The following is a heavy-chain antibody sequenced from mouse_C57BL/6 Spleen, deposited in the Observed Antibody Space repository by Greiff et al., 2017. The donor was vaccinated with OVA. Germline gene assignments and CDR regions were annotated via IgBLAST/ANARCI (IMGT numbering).Heavy chain of an antibody. CDR1: GYTFTDYE. V-gene: IGHV1-15*01. CDR3: TRWGSNYLYYYAMDY. J-gene: IGHJ4*01. CDR2: IDPETGGT. D-gene: IGHD2-5*01. Sequence: VQLQQSGAELVRPGASVTLSCKASGYTFTDYEMHWVKQTPVHGLEWIGAIDPETGGTAYNQKFKGKAILTADKSSSTAYMELRSLTSEDSAVYYCTRWGSNYLYYYAMDYWGQGTSVTVSS.